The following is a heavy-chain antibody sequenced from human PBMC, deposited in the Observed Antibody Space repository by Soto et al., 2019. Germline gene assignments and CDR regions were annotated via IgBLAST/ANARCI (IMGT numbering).Heavy chain of an antibody. CDR2: MNPNSGTT. D-gene: IGHD3-10*01. CDR1: GYTFTNYD. V-gene: IGHV1-8*01. J-gene: IGHJ5*02. Sequence: QVQLVQSGAEVKKTGASVKVSCKTSGYTFTNYDINWVRQASGQGLEWVGWMNPNSGTTGYAQKLQGRVTMTRNTSIRTAFMQLSNLRSEDTAVYYCARSYFNSGNYDPSWFDPWGQGTLVTVSS. CDR3: ARSYFNSGNYDPSWFDP.